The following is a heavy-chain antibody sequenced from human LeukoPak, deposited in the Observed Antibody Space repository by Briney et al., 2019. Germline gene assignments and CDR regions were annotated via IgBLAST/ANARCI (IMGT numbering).Heavy chain of an antibody. CDR1: GGTFSSYA. Sequence: GASVKVSCKASGGTFSSYAISWVRQAPGQGLKWLGGIIPIFGTANYAQKFQGRVTITTDESTSTAYMELSSLRSEDTAVYYCARGKSDSSGYYYADAFDIWGQGTMVTVSS. J-gene: IGHJ3*02. V-gene: IGHV1-69*05. CDR3: ARGKSDSSGYYYADAFDI. CDR2: IIPIFGTA. D-gene: IGHD3-22*01.